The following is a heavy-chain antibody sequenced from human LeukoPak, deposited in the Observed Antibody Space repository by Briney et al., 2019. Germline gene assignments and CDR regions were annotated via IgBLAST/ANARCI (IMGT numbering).Heavy chain of an antibody. J-gene: IGHJ6*03. D-gene: IGHD4-11*01. CDR1: GYTFTSYD. CDR3: ARDNGTTVTTIDYYYYMDV. V-gene: IGHV1-8*03. Sequence: ASVKVSCKASGYTFTSYDINWVRQATGQGLEWMGWMNPNSGNTGYAQKFQGRVTITRNTSISTAYMELSSLRSEDTAVYYCARDNGTTVTTIDYYYYMDVWGKGTTVTVSS. CDR2: MNPNSGNT.